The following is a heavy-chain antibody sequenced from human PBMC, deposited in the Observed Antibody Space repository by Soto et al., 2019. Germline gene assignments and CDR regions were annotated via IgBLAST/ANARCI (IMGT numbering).Heavy chain of an antibody. D-gene: IGHD5-18*01. V-gene: IGHV3-43D*04. Sequence: GGSLRLSCAASGFTFDDYAMHWVRQAPGKGLEWVSLISWDGGSTYYADSVKGRFTISRDNSKNSLYLQMNSLRAEGTALYYCAKDRAVYPYSYGAGIDYWGQGTLVTVSS. CDR1: GFTFDDYA. J-gene: IGHJ4*02. CDR2: ISWDGGST. CDR3: AKDRAVYPYSYGAGIDY.